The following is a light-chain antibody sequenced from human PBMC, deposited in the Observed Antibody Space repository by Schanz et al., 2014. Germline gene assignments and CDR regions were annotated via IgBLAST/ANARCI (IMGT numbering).Light chain of an antibody. CDR1: SSDVGGYNQ. CDR2: EVS. CDR3: AAWDDSLGVV. V-gene: IGLV2-8*01. J-gene: IGLJ2*01. Sequence: QSVLTQPPSASGSPGQSVTISCTGTSSDVGGYNQVSWYQQHPGKAPKLMIYEVSKRPSGVPDRFSGSKSGNTASLTVSGLQAEDEADYYCAAWDDSLGVVFGGGTKLTVL.